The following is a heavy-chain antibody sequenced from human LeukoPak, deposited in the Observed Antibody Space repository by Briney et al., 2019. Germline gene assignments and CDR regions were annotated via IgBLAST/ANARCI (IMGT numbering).Heavy chain of an antibody. D-gene: IGHD1-14*01. V-gene: IGHV1-46*01. J-gene: IGHJ5*02. CDR3: AREPPDNYWFDP. CDR1: AYTFTSYY. CDR2: IRPRGGST. Sequence: GASVKVSCKASAYTFTSYYIHWVRQAPGQGLEYLGIIRPRGGSTDYAQKFRGRVTMTRDTSTSTVYMELSSLRSEDTAVYFCAREPPDNYWFDPWGQGTLVTVSS.